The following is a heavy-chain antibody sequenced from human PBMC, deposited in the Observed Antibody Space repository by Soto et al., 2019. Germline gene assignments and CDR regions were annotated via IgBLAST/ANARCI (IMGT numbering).Heavy chain of an antibody. D-gene: IGHD3-16*01. CDR3: ARVGWGYYGMDV. J-gene: IGHJ6*02. Sequence: SETLSLTCAVYGGSFSGYYCSWIRQPPWKGLEWIGEINHSGITNYNPSLKSRVTISVDTSKNQFSLKLSSVTAADTAAYYCARVGWGYYGMDVSGQGTTVTFYS. V-gene: IGHV4-34*01. CDR1: GGSFSGYY. CDR2: INHSGIT.